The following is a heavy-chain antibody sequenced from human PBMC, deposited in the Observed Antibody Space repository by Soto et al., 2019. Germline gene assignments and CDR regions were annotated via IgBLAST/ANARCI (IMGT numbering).Heavy chain of an antibody. CDR2: IYWDDDK. Sequence: QITLKEFGPTVVKPTQTLTLTCTFSGFSLSTSGVGVGWIRQPPGKALEWLAVIYWDDDKRYSPSLRSRLTITKDTSKNQVVLTMPNMDPVDTGTYYCAHRHSHNYGSGSYFNWFDPWGQGTLVTVSS. J-gene: IGHJ5*02. CDR1: GFSLSTSGVG. V-gene: IGHV2-5*02. D-gene: IGHD3-10*01. CDR3: AHRHSHNYGSGSYFNWFDP.